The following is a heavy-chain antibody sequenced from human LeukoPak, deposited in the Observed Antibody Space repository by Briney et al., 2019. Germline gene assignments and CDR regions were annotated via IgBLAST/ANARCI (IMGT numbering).Heavy chain of an antibody. D-gene: IGHD3-22*01. V-gene: IGHV1-69*05. CDR3: ARGWKYYYDSSGLLDY. Sequence: SVKVSCKASGGTFSSYTISWVRQAPGQGLEWMGRIIPIFGTANYAQKFQGRVTITTDESTSTAYMELSSLRSEDTAVYYCARGWKYYYDSSGLLDYWGQGTLVTVSS. J-gene: IGHJ4*02. CDR2: IIPIFGTA. CDR1: GGTFSSYT.